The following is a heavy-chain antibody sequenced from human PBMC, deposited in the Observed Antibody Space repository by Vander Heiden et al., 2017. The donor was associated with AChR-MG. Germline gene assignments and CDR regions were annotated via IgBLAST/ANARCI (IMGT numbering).Heavy chain of an antibody. CDR2: A. Sequence: ANYAQRFQGRVTVIADESTSTVYMELSSLTSEDTAVYYCATRNNWNIGTDWYFDLWGRGTLGTVSS. V-gene: IGHV1-69*01. J-gene: IGHJ2*01. D-gene: IGHD1-20*01. CDR3: ATRNNWNIGTDWYFDL.